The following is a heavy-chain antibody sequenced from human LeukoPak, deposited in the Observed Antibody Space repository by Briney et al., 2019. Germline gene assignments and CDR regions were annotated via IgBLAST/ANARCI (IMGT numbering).Heavy chain of an antibody. CDR1: GFTFSSYS. CDR2: ISYDGKKS. CDR3: AKAAGKENGYDFWFEH. J-gene: IGHJ5*02. V-gene: IGHV3-30*18. Sequence: GGSLRLSCAASGFTFSSYSMNWVRQAPGKGLEWVAVISYDGKKSYYADSVKGRFTISRDNSKSTLYLQMNSLRAEDTAVYYCAKAAGKENGYDFWFEHWGQGTLVTVSS. D-gene: IGHD3-3*01.